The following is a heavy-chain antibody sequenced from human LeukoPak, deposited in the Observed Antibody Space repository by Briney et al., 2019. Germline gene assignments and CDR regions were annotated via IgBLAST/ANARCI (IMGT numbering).Heavy chain of an antibody. CDR1: GLTFTRYS. D-gene: IGHD4-23*01. J-gene: IGHJ4*02. V-gene: IGHV3-21*01. CDR2: ISTCSGYT. CDR3: ASSDDYGGNRFDY. Sequence: PGGSLRLSCAASGLTFTRYSMSWVRQAPGKGLEWVSSISTCSGYTYYADSVMGRFTISRDNAKNSLYLQMNSLRPEDTAVYYCASSDDYGGNRFDYWGQGTLVTVSS.